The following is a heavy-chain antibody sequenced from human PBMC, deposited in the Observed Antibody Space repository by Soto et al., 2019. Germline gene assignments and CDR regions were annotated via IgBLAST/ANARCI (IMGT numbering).Heavy chain of an antibody. J-gene: IGHJ4*02. CDR2: INSDGSST. CDR1: GFTFSSYW. Sequence: GGSLRLSCAASGFTFSSYWMHWVRQAPGKGLVWVSRINSDGSSTSYADSVKGRFTISRDNAKNTLYLQMNSLRAEDTAVYYCARDIVPDNVVAATLPDYWGQGTLVTVSS. CDR3: ARDIVPDNVVAATLPDY. V-gene: IGHV3-74*01. D-gene: IGHD2-15*01.